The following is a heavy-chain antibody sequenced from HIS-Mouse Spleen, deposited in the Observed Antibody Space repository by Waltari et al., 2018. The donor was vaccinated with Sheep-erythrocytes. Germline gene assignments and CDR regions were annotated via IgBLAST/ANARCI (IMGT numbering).Heavy chain of an antibody. CDR2: ICPILGIA. J-gene: IGHJ4*02. V-gene: IGHV1-69*04. CDR3: AQTGATTPHFDY. Sequence: QVQLVQSGAEVKKPGSSVKVSCKASGGTFISYAISWVRQAPGQGHAWMGRICPILGIANSAQNFQGRVTISADKATRRAYMEMSSLRSEDPAVYYCAQTGATTPHFDYLGQGTLVTVSS. D-gene: IGHD1-26*01. CDR1: GGTFISYA.